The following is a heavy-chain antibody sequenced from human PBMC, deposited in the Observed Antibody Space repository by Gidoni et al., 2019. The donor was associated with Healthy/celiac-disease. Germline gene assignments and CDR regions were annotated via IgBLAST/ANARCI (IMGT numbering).Heavy chain of an antibody. CDR2: INSDGSST. Sequence: EVQLVESGGGLVQPGGSLRLSCAASGFTFSSYWMHWFRQAPGKGLVWVARINSDGSSTSYADSVKGRFTISRDNAKNTLYLQMNSLRAEDTAVYYCARGRGSSGWYASYWGQGTLVTVSS. CDR1: GFTFSSYW. V-gene: IGHV3-74*01. CDR3: ARGRGSSGWYASY. D-gene: IGHD6-19*01. J-gene: IGHJ4*02.